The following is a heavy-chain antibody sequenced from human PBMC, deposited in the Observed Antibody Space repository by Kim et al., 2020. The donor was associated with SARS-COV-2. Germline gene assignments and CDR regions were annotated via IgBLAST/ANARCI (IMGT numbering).Heavy chain of an antibody. J-gene: IGHJ3*02. Sequence: SETLSLTCTVSGGSISSDKYFWSWIRQHPGKGLEWIGYIHYSGGVHYNPSLKSRGTISVDTSKNQFSLMLSSVTAADTAVYYCAREVITIAETDAFDIWGQGTMVTVSS. V-gene: IGHV4-31*03. CDR1: GGSISSDKYF. CDR3: AREVITIAETDAFDI. D-gene: IGHD2-15*01. CDR2: IHYSGGV.